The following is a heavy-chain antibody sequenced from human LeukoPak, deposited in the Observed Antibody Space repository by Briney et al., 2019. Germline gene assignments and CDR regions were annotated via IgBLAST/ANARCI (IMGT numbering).Heavy chain of an antibody. CDR2: ISGSGGNT. J-gene: IGHJ3*01. CDR3: AKRPGTFDAFDV. V-gene: IGHV3-23*01. D-gene: IGHD1-14*01. Sequence: GGSLRLSCAASGFTFSSYSMNWVRQAPGKGLEWVSAISGSGGNTYYADSVKGRFTISRDNSKNTLYLQMDSLGAEDTAVYYCAKRPGTFDAFDVWGQGTMVTVSS. CDR1: GFTFSSYS.